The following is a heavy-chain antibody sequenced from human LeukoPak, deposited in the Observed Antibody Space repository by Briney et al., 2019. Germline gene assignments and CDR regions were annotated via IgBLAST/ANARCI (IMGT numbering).Heavy chain of an antibody. J-gene: IGHJ5*02. CDR2: IYTTGNT. V-gene: IGHV4-4*07. D-gene: IGHD1-1*01. Sequence: PSETLSLTCTVSGVSMSAFYWSWIRQPAGNELEWIGRIYTTGNTNYNPSLKSRVTISVDTSKNQFYLRLTSVTAADTAVYYCARAPAVSGTTWFDPWGQGALVTVSS. CDR3: ARAPAVSGTTWFDP. CDR1: GVSMSAFY.